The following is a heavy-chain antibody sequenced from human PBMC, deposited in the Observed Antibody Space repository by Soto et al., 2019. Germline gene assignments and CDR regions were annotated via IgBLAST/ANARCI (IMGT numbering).Heavy chain of an antibody. CDR2: ITPGGGIT. D-gene: IGHD6-13*01. CDR1: GYTFTTYD. CDR3: AKVLTELVPRYFDT. V-gene: IGHV1-46*01. J-gene: IGHJ4*02. Sequence: QVQLVQSGAEVKKPGASVRVSCKASGYTFTTYDIHWVRQAPGLGLEWMGIITPGGGITSYAQKFKGRMTMTRDTSTRTVYLELSSLRSEDTAMYYCAKVLTELVPRYFDTWGQGTLVTVSS.